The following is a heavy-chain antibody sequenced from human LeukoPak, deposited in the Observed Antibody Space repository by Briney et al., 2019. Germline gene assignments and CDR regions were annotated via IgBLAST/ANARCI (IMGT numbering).Heavy chain of an antibody. J-gene: IGHJ5*02. CDR2: IYYSGST. CDR3: ARTGVRYGYNYFRNWFDP. CDR1: GGSISSSSYY. D-gene: IGHD5-24*01. Sequence: SETLSLTCTVSGGSISSSSYYWGWIRQPPGKGLEWIGSIYYSGSTYYNPSLKSRVTISVDTSKNQFSLKLSSVTAADTAVYYCARTGVRYGYNYFRNWFDPWGQGTLVTVSS. V-gene: IGHV4-39*07.